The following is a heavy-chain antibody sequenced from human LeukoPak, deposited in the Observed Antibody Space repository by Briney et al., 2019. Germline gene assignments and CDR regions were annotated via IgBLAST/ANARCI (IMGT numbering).Heavy chain of an antibody. J-gene: IGHJ3*02. CDR1: GGSISSFY. CDR3: ARDRGDGYKLDAFDI. V-gene: IGHV4-59*12. D-gene: IGHD5-24*01. CDR2: IYHSGST. Sequence: SETLSLTCTVSGGSISSFYWNWIRQPPGKGLEWIGNIYHSGSTNYNPSLKSRVTMSVDTSKNQFSLKLSSVTAADTAVYYCARDRGDGYKLDAFDIWGQGTMVTVSS.